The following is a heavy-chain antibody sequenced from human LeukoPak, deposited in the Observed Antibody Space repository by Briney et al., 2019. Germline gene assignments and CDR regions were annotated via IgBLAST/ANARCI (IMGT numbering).Heavy chain of an antibody. D-gene: IGHD3-3*01. CDR2: IKQDGSEK. Sequence: PGGSLRLSCAASGFTFSRYWMSWVRQAPGKGPEWVANIKQDGSEKYYLDSVKGRFTISRDNAKNSLYLQMNSLRAEDTAVYYCARDKDPVFGELNWFDPWGRGTLVTVSS. J-gene: IGHJ5*02. CDR3: ARDKDPVFGELNWFDP. CDR1: GFTFSRYW. V-gene: IGHV3-7*05.